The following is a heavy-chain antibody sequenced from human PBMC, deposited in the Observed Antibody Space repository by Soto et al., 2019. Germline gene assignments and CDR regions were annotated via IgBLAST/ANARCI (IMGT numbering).Heavy chain of an antibody. D-gene: IGHD3-10*01. V-gene: IGHV4-34*01. J-gene: IGHJ6*03. CDR2: INHSGST. CDR3: ARPNYYGSGSYYLLSHYYMDG. CDR1: GGSFSGYY. Sequence: SETLSLTCAVYGGSFSGYYWSWIRQPPGKGLEWIGEINHSGSTNYNPSLKSRVTISVDTSKNQFSLKLSSVTAADTAVYYCARPNYYGSGSYYLLSHYYMDGWGKGTTVTVAS.